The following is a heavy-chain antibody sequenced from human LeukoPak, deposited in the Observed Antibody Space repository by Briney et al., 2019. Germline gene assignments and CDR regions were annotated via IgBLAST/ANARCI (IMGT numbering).Heavy chain of an antibody. CDR1: GFTVSSSY. Sequence: GGSLRLSCAASGFTVSSSYLTWVRQSPGKGLEWVSVIYSGGTTYDADSVKGRFIIYRDDLRNTLYLQMNSLRAEDTAVYYCARDVSGDYFDFWGQGTLVTVSS. CDR2: IYSGGTT. D-gene: IGHD3-3*02. CDR3: ARDVSGDYFDF. J-gene: IGHJ4*02. V-gene: IGHV3-66*01.